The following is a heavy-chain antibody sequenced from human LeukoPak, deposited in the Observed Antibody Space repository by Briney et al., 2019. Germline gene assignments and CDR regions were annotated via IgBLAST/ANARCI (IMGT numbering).Heavy chain of an antibody. V-gene: IGHV1-69*05. CDR1: GGTFSSYA. CDR3: ARGRGYDSSGYDGDY. CDR2: IIPIFGTA. J-gene: IGHJ4*02. D-gene: IGHD3-22*01. Sequence: ASVKVSCKASGGTFSSYAISWVRQAPGQGLEWMARIIPIFGTANYAQKFQGRVTITTDESTSTAYMELSSLRSEDTAVYYCARGRGYDSSGYDGDYWGQGTLVTVSS.